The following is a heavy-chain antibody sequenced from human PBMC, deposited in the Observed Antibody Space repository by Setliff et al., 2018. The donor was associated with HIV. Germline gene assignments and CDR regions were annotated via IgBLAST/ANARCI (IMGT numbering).Heavy chain of an antibody. J-gene: IGHJ6*03. CDR1: RYTFTDYY. CDR3: ARSGAGYSTGPLYYYMDV. D-gene: IGHD5-18*01. CDR2: INPNNGDT. Sequence: GASVKVSCKASRYTFTDYYMHWVRQAPGQGLEWMGWINPNNGDTNYAQHFQDRVSMTRDTSISTAYMELSRLGSDDTAVYYCARSGAGYSTGPLYYYMDVWGKGTTVTVSS. V-gene: IGHV1-2*02.